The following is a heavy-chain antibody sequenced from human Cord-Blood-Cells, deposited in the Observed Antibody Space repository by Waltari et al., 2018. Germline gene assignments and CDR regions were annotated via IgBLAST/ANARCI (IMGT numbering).Heavy chain of an antibody. J-gene: IGHJ4*02. Sequence: QVQLVQSGAEVKKPGASVKVSCKVSGYTFTSYGISWVRQAPGQGVEWMGWLSAYNGNTNDAQKLQGRVTMTTDTSTSTAYMELRGLRSDDTAVYYCARVATDYYFDYLGQGTLVTVSS. D-gene: IGHD5-12*01. V-gene: IGHV1-18*01. CDR1: GYTFTSYG. CDR3: ARVATDYYFDY. CDR2: LSAYNGNT.